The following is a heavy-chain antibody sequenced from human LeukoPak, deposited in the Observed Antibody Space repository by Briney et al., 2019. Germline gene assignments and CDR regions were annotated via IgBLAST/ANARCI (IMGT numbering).Heavy chain of an antibody. V-gene: IGHV3-30*18. CDR3: AKEVGNNYAPLDY. CDR1: GFTFSAYG. J-gene: IGHJ4*02. CDR2: ISKTGGTK. D-gene: IGHD5-18*01. Sequence: GSLRLSCAASGFTFSAYGMQWVRQAPGKGLEWLAVISKTGGTKYYADSVKGRFTVSRDNAGNTLYLQMNSLRPEDTAVYYCAKEVGNNYAPLDYWGLGTLVTVSS.